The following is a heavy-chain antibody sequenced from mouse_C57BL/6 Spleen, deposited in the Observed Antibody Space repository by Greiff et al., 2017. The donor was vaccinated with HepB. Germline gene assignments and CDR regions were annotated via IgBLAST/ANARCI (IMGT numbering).Heavy chain of an antibody. CDR1: GYTFTSYW. CDR3: ARKGMGLRAWFAY. Sequence: QVQLQQPGAELVRPGSSVKLSCKASGYTFTSYWMDWVKQRPGQGLEWIGNIYPSDSETHYNQKFKDKATLTVDKSSSTAYMQLSSLTSEDSAVYYYARKGMGLRAWFAYWGQGTLVTVSA. V-gene: IGHV1-61*01. J-gene: IGHJ3*01. CDR2: IYPSDSET. D-gene: IGHD2-4*01.